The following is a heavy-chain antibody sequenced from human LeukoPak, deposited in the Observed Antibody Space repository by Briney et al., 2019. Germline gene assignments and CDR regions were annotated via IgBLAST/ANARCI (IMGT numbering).Heavy chain of an antibody. CDR3: ARSTGSTMFIDY. V-gene: IGHV4-59*01. Sequence: SETLSLTCTVSGGSLSPYYWSWIRQPRGRGLEGLGYIYYCGNTERKPSLESRVAMSVDTSKTQFSLRLSSVTAADTAVYYCARSTGSTMFIDYWGQGTLVTVSS. J-gene: IGHJ4*02. D-gene: IGHD3-10*02. CDR2: IYYCGNT. CDR1: GGSLSPYY.